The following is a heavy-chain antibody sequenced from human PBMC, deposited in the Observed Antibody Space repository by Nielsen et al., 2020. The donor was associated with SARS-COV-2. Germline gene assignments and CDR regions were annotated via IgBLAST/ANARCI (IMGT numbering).Heavy chain of an antibody. V-gene: IGHV3-23*01. D-gene: IGHD6-19*01. CDR3: AKRSGYTSGWYGDY. J-gene: IGHJ4*02. Sequence: GESLKISCAASGFTFSDHYMDWVRQAPGKGLEWVSAISASTYYADSVKGRFTISRDNSKNTLYLQMNSLRAEDTAVYYCAKRSGYTSGWYGDYWGQGTLVTVSS. CDR1: GFTFSDHY. CDR2: ISAST.